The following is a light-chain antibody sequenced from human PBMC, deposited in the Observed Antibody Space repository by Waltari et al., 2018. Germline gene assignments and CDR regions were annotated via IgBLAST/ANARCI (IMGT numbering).Light chain of an antibody. CDR3: QRYSGYPPT. CDR1: QSINTW. J-gene: IGKJ4*01. V-gene: IGKV1-5*03. Sequence: DIQITQPPSTLSASVGDRITTTCRASQSINTWLAWYQQKPGKAPKLLISKASSLQSEVPSRFSGSGFGTEFTLTISSLQPDDSATYYCQRYSGYPPTFGGGTKVEIK. CDR2: KAS.